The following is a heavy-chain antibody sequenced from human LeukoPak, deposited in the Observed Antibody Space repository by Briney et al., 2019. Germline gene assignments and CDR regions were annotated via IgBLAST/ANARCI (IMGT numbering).Heavy chain of an antibody. J-gene: IGHJ5*02. Sequence: PGGSLRLSCAASGFTFSSYSMNWVRQAPGKGLEWVSYISSSSTIYYADSVKGRFTISRDNAKNSLYLQMNSLRAEDTAVYYCARDNIPDFWSGSFDPWGQGTLVTVSS. CDR2: ISSSSTI. CDR1: GFTFSSYS. CDR3: ARDNIPDFWSGSFDP. V-gene: IGHV3-48*01. D-gene: IGHD3-3*01.